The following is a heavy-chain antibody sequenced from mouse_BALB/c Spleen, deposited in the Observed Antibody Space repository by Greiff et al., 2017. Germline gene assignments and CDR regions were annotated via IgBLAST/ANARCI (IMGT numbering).Heavy chain of an antibody. J-gene: IGHJ4*01. Sequence: EVKLMESGGGLVQPGGSRKLSCAASGFTFSSFGMHWVRQAPEKGLEWVAYISSGSSTIYYPDSVKGRFTISRDNAKNTLYLQMSSLRSEDTAMYYCARHLYYYGSSYYAMDYWGQGTSVTVSS. CDR1: GFTFSSFG. CDR2: ISSGSSTI. V-gene: IGHV5-17*02. CDR3: ARHLYYYGSSYYAMDY. D-gene: IGHD1-1*01.